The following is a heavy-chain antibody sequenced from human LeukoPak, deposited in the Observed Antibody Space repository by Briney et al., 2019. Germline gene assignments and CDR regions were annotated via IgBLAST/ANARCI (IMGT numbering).Heavy chain of an antibody. J-gene: IGHJ4*02. V-gene: IGHV3-23*01. D-gene: IGHD1-1*01. CDR2: ISARDGRT. Sequence: GGSLRPSCAASGFTFSNHAMNWVRQAPGKGLEWVSVISARDGRTYYADSVKGRFTISRDNSKNTLYLHMSSLRADDTAVYYCAKDRNDWNEGFDYWGQGTLVTVSS. CDR3: AKDRNDWNEGFDY. CDR1: GFTFSNHA.